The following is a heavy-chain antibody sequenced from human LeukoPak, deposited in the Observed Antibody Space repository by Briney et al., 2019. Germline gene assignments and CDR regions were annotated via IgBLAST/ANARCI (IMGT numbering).Heavy chain of an antibody. D-gene: IGHD6-19*01. CDR2: IIPIFGTA. CDR1: GGTFSSYA. CDR3: ARARLGVAGTGFFY. V-gene: IGHV1-69*05. J-gene: IGHJ4*02. Sequence: SVKVSCKASGGTFSSYAISWVRQAPGQGLEWMGRIIPIFGTANYPQKFQGRVTITTDESTSTDYMELSSLRSEDTAVYYCARARLGVAGTGFFYWGQGTLVTVS.